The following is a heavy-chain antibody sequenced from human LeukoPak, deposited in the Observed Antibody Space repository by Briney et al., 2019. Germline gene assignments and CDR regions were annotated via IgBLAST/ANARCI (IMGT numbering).Heavy chain of an antibody. Sequence: PSETLSLTCTVSGGSISSSSYYWGWIRQPPGKGLEWIGSIYYSGSTYYNPSLKSRVTISVDTSKNQFSLKLSSVTAADTAVYYCASEGDYYDSSGYYIFDYWGQGTLVTVSS. CDR1: GGSISSSSYY. J-gene: IGHJ4*02. CDR2: IYYSGST. D-gene: IGHD3-22*01. CDR3: ASEGDYYDSSGYYIFDY. V-gene: IGHV4-39*01.